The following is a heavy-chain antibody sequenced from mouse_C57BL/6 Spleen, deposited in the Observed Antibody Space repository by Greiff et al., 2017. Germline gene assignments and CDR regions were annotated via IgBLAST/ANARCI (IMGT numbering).Heavy chain of an antibody. CDR3: ARWDSSGYGGY. D-gene: IGHD3-2*02. V-gene: IGHV1-26*01. Sequence: EVQLQQSGPELVKPGASVKISCKASGYTFTDYYMYWVKQNHGKSLEWIGNINPNNGGTSYNQQFKGKATVTVDKSSSTAYMELRSLTSEDSAVYYCARWDSSGYGGYWGQGTTLTVSS. CDR1: GYTFTDYY. J-gene: IGHJ2*01. CDR2: INPNNGGT.